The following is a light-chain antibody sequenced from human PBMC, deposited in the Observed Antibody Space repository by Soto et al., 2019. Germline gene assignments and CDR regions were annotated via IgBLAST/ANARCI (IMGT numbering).Light chain of an antibody. CDR3: TSPTPGSLYV. Sequence: QSVLTHPASVSGSHEQSITISCTGTSSDVGGYNYVSWYQQYPGRVPKLLIYKVSDRPSGISNRFSGSKSGNTASLTISGLQAEDEADYFCTSPTPGSLYVFGSGTKVTVL. J-gene: IGLJ1*01. CDR1: SSDVGGYNY. V-gene: IGLV2-14*01. CDR2: KVS.